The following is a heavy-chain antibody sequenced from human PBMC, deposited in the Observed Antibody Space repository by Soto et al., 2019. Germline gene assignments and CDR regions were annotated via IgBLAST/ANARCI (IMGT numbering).Heavy chain of an antibody. Sequence: GGSLRLSCVASGISLSDNYMAWIRQAPGKGLEWLSYISNSDYTTYYTDSVKGRFTISRDNAKNSLYLQLNGLRVEDTAVYYCASGKWSLDYWGQGILVTASS. CDR2: ISNSDYTT. CDR1: GISLSDNY. D-gene: IGHD2-15*01. J-gene: IGHJ4*02. CDR3: ASGKWSLDY. V-gene: IGHV3-11*01.